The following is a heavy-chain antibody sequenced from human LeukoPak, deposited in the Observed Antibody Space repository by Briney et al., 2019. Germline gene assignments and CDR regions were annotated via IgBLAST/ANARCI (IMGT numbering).Heavy chain of an antibody. CDR1: GGTFSSYA. Sequence: GASVKVSCKASGGTFSSYAISWVRQAPGQGLEWMGGIIPIFGTANYAQKFQGRVTITADESTSTAYMELSSLRSEDTAVYYCARASRYYDSSGYDDAATPFDYWGQGTLVTVSS. J-gene: IGHJ4*02. CDR3: ARASRYYDSSGYDDAATPFDY. D-gene: IGHD3-22*01. V-gene: IGHV1-69*13. CDR2: IIPIFGTA.